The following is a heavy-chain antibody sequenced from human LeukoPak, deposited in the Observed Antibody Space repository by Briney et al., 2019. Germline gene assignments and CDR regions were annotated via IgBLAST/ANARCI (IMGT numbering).Heavy chain of an antibody. D-gene: IGHD6-13*01. V-gene: IGHV3-30*18. CDR2: ISYDGSNK. CDR1: GFTFSSYG. Sequence: GRSLRLSCAASGFTFSSYGMHWVRQAPGKGLEWVAVISYDGSNKYYADSVKGRFAISRDNSKNTLYLQMNSLRAEDTAVYYCAKALMIAAANVLDYWGQGTLVTVSS. CDR3: AKALMIAAANVLDY. J-gene: IGHJ4*02.